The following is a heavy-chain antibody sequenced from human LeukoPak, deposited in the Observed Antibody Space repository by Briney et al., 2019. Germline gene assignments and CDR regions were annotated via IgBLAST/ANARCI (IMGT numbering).Heavy chain of an antibody. Sequence: PSETLSLTCTVSGGSISSYYWSWIRQPPGKGLEWIGHIHYSGTTNYNPSLKSRVTISVDTSKNQFSLKLSSVTAADTAACYCATRASTGRAFDIWGQGTMVTVSS. CDR1: GGSISSYY. D-gene: IGHD1-14*01. V-gene: IGHV4-59*08. CDR2: IHYSGTT. CDR3: ATRASTGRAFDI. J-gene: IGHJ3*02.